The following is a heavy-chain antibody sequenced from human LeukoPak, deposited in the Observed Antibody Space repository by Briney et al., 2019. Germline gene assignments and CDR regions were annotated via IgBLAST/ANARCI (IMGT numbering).Heavy chain of an antibody. V-gene: IGHV3-33*06. J-gene: IGHJ4*02. D-gene: IGHD3-22*01. CDR3: AKEGMYYYDSSGYPPEN. Sequence: PGRSLRLSCAASGFTFSSYGMHWVRQAPGKGLEWVAVIWYDGSNKYYADSVKGRFTISRDDSKNTLYLQMNSLRAEDTAVYYCAKEGMYYYDSSGYPPENWGQGTLVTVSS. CDR2: IWYDGSNK. CDR1: GFTFSSYG.